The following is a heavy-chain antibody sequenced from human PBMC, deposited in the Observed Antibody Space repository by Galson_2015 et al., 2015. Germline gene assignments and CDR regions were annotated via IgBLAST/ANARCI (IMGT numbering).Heavy chain of an antibody. J-gene: IGHJ4*02. CDR3: ARSDTYCGGDCKFLPYYFYY. D-gene: IGHD2-21*02. CDR1: GGTFSSYA. CDR2: IIPIFGTA. V-gene: IGHV1-69*13. Sequence: SVKASCKASGGTFSSYAISWVRQAPGQGLEWMGGIIPIFGTANNEQKFQGRVTITADESTSKAYMELSSLRSEDTAVYYCARSDTYCGGDCKFLPYYFYYWGQGTLVTVSS.